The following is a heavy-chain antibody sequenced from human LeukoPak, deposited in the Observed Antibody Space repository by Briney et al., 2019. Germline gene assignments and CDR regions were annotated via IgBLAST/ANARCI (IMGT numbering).Heavy chain of an antibody. CDR2: ISGSGGST. CDR3: AKDLTIFGVVIIRFSDY. Sequence: GGSLRLSCAASGFTFSSYAMSWVRQAPGKGLEWVSAISGSGGSTYYADSVEGRFTISRDNSKNTLYLQMNSLRAEDTAVYYCAKDLTIFGVVIIRFSDYWGQGTLVTVSS. CDR1: GFTFSSYA. J-gene: IGHJ4*02. D-gene: IGHD3-3*01. V-gene: IGHV3-23*01.